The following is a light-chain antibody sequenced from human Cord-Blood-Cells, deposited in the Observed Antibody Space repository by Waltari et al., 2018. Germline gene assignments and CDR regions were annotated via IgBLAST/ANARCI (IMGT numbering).Light chain of an antibody. CDR2: DVS. CDR3: CSYAGSYTLV. V-gene: IGLV2-11*01. Sequence: QSALTQPRSVSGSPGQSVTISCTGTSSDVGGYNYFSCYQHHPGKAPKLIIYDVSKRPAGVPDRFSGSKSGNTASLTISGLQAEDEADYYCCSYAGSYTLVFGGGTKLTVL. CDR1: SSDVGGYNY. J-gene: IGLJ2*01.